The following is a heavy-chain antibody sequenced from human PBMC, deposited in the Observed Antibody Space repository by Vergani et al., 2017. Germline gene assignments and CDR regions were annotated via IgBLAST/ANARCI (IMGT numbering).Heavy chain of an antibody. V-gene: IGHV3-9*01. D-gene: IGHD6-13*01. CDR2: ISWNSGSI. CDR3: AKAHSVAAAGFDY. CDR1: GFIVSSNY. J-gene: IGHJ4*02. Sequence: DVQLVESGGGLIQPGGSLRLSCAASGFIVSSNYMSWVRQAPGKGLEWVSGISWNSGSIGYADSVKGRFTISRDNAKNSLYLQMNSLRAEDTALYYCAKAHSVAAAGFDYWGQGTLVTVSS.